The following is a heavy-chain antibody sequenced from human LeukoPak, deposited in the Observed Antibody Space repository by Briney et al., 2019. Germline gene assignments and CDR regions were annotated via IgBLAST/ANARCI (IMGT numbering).Heavy chain of an antibody. CDR1: GFTFSSYG. J-gene: IGHJ4*02. V-gene: IGHV3-30*19. D-gene: IGHD2-2*01. Sequence: GGSLRLSCAASGFTFSSYGMHWVRRAPGKGLEWVAVISYDGSNDYYADSVKGRFTISRDNSKKTLYLQMNSLRAEDTALYYCARDRHIVVVPAAMRPDYWGQGTLVTVSS. CDR3: ARDRHIVVVPAAMRPDY. CDR2: ISYDGSND.